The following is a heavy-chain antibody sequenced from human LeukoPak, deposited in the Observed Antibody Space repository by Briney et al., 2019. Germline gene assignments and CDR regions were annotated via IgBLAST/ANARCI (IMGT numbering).Heavy chain of an antibody. CDR3: ALLGYSGL. Sequence: GGSLRLSCAASGFTFSGYAMHWVRQAPGKGLEWVAVISYDGSNKYYADSVKGRFTISRDNSKNTLYLQMNSLRAEDTAVYYCALLGYSGLWGQGTLVTVSS. CDR1: GFTFSGYA. D-gene: IGHD5-12*01. V-gene: IGHV3-30*04. J-gene: IGHJ4*02. CDR2: ISYDGSNK.